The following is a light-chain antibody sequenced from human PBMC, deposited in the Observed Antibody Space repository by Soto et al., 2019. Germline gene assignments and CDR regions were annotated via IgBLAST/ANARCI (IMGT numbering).Light chain of an antibody. J-gene: IGKJ4*01. Sequence: EFGLTQSPCTLSLSPGERATLSCTASQSISGSYLAWYQQKPGQAPRVVIYGVSRRATGIPDRFSGSGSGTDFTLTISRLEPEDFAVYYCQQYDNSPLTFGGGTKVDIK. CDR3: QQYDNSPLT. V-gene: IGKV3-20*01. CDR2: GVS. CDR1: QSISGSY.